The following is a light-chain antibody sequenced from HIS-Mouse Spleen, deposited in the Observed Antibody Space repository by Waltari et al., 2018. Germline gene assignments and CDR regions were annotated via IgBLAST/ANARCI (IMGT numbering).Light chain of an antibody. J-gene: IGLJ1*01. V-gene: IGLV2-11*01. CDR2: DVS. Sequence: QSALTQPRSVSGSPGQSVTISCTGTSRDVGGYNYVSWYQQHPGKAHKLMIYDVSTRPSGVPDRFSGSKSGNTASLTISGLQAEDEADYYCCSYAGSYTYVFGTGTKVTVL. CDR3: CSYAGSYTYV. CDR1: SRDVGGYNY.